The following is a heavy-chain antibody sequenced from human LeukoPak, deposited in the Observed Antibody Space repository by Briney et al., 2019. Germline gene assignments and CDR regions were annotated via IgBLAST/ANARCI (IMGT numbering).Heavy chain of an antibody. V-gene: IGHV3-66*01. D-gene: IGHD1-26*01. Sequence: GGSLRLSCAASGFTVSSNYMSWVRQAPGKGLEWVSVIYSGGSTYYADSVKGRFTISRDNSKNTLYLQMSSLRVEDTAVYYCAAEGGGGYFHPSWFDSWGQGTLVTVSS. J-gene: IGHJ5*01. CDR2: IYSGGST. CDR1: GFTVSSNY. CDR3: AAEGGGGYFHPSWFDS.